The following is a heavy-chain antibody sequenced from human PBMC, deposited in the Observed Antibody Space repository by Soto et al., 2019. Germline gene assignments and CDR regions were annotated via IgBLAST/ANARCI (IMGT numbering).Heavy chain of an antibody. Sequence: SETLSLTCTVSGGSISSGDYYWSWIRQPPGKGLEWIGYIYYSGSTYYNPSLKSRVTISVDTSKNQFSLKLSSVTAADTAVYYCARGGIVATINPGNYYSGMDVWGQGTTVTVSS. V-gene: IGHV4-30-4*01. D-gene: IGHD5-12*01. CDR2: IYYSGST. CDR3: ARGGIVATINPGNYYSGMDV. CDR1: GGSISSGDYY. J-gene: IGHJ6*02.